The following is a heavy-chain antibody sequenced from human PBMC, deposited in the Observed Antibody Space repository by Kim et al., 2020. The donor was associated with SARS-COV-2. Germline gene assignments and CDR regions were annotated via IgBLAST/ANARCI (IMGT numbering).Heavy chain of an antibody. V-gene: IGHV3-30*07. D-gene: IGHD3-22*01. Sequence: ADSVKGRFTISRDNSKNTLYLQMNSLRAEDTAVYYCARDPTYDSSGYPDYWGQGTLVTVSS. J-gene: IGHJ4*02. CDR3: ARDPTYDSSGYPDY.